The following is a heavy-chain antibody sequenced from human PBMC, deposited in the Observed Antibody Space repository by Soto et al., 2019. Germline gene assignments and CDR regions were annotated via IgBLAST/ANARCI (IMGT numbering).Heavy chain of an antibody. CDR2: IIPIFGTA. Sequence: ASVKVSCKASGGTFSSYAISWVRKAPGQGLEWMGGIIPIFGTANYAQKFQGRVTITADESTSTAYMELSSLRSEDTAVYYCARAKTELTAMVTPGYYYYGMDVWGQGTTVTVSS. D-gene: IGHD5-18*01. CDR1: GGTFSSYA. V-gene: IGHV1-69*13. CDR3: ARAKTELTAMVTPGYYYYGMDV. J-gene: IGHJ6*02.